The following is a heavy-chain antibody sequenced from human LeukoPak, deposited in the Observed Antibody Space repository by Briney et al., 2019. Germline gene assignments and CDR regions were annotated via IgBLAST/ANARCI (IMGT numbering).Heavy chain of an antibody. CDR3: ARGTDTKPFWSGYWVDV. CDR1: GFTFSSYS. Sequence: GGSLRLSCAASGFTFSSYSMNWVRQAPGKGLEWVSSISSSSSYIYYADSVKGRFTISRDNAKNSLYLQMNSLRAEDTAVYYCARGTDTKPFWSGYWVDVWGQGTTVTVSS. D-gene: IGHD3-3*01. V-gene: IGHV3-21*01. J-gene: IGHJ6*02. CDR2: ISSSSSYI.